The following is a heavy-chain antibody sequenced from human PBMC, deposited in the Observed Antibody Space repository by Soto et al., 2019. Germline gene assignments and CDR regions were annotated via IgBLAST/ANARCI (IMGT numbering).Heavy chain of an antibody. J-gene: IGHJ5*02. Sequence: EVQLVESGGGLVQPGGSLRLSCAASGITVSTSYMSWVRQAPGKGLEWVSLTYSGGATYYADSVKGRFSISRDNFNNTVYLQMNSLRAEDTAMYYCATSLIWFGELRSWGQGTLVTVSS. D-gene: IGHD3-10*01. CDR1: GITVSTSY. CDR2: TYSGGAT. V-gene: IGHV3-66*01. CDR3: ATSLIWFGELRS.